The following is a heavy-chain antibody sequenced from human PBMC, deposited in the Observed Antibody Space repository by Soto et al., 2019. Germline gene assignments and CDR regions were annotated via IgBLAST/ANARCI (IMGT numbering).Heavy chain of an antibody. CDR1: GFTFSSYA. J-gene: IGHJ1*01. CDR2: ISGSGGST. D-gene: IGHD3-3*01. V-gene: IGHV3-23*01. CDR3: AKPYDFWSGYYDGNFQH. Sequence: GGSLRLSCAASGFTFSSYAMSWVRQAPGKGLEWVSAISGSGGSTYYADSVKGRFTISRDNSKNTLYLQMNSLRAEDTAVYYCAKPYDFWSGYYDGNFQHWGQGTLVTVSS.